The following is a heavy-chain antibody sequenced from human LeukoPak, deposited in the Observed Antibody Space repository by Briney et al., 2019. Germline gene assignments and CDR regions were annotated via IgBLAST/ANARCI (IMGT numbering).Heavy chain of an antibody. CDR1: GFTFSSYA. CDR2: ISGSGGST. V-gene: IGHV3-23*01. D-gene: IGHD3-22*01. CDR3: AKDRNYYDSSGNFDY. Sequence: GGSLRLSCAASGFTFSSYAMSWVRQAPGKGLEWVSAISGSGGSTYYADSVKGRFTISRDNSKNTLYLQMNSLRAEDTAAYYCAKDRNYYDSSGNFDYWGQGTLVTVSS. J-gene: IGHJ4*02.